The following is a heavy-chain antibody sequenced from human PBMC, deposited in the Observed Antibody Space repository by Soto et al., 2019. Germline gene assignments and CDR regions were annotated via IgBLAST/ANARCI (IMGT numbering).Heavy chain of an antibody. V-gene: IGHV3-64*01. CDR3: VRRVSGNYDY. CDR1: GFTFSSYD. CDR2: ISSNGGTT. D-gene: IGHD1-7*01. J-gene: IGHJ4*02. Sequence: EVQLAESGGGMVQPGGSLRLSCVASGFTFSSYDMHWVRQAPGKGLEYVSSISSNGGTTYYGNSVKGRFNISRDNSKNTLYLLMGSLRAEDMAVYYCVRRVSGNYDYWGQGTLVTVSS.